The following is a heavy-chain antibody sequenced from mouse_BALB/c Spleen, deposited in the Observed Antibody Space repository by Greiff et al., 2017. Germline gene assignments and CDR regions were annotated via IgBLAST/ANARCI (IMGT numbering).Heavy chain of an antibody. Sequence: DVKLVESGGGLVKPGGSLKLSCAASGFTFSSYAMSWVRQTPEKRLEWVASISSGGSTYYPDSVKGRFTISRDNARNILYLQMSSLRSEDTAMYYCARPSYGNSSAWFAYWGQGTLVTVSA. CDR2: ISSGGST. V-gene: IGHV5-6-5*01. CDR1: GFTFSSYA. J-gene: IGHJ3*01. D-gene: IGHD2-1*01. CDR3: ARPSYGNSSAWFAY.